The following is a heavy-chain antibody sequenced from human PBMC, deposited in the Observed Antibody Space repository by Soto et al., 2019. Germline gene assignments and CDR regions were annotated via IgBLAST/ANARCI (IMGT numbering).Heavy chain of an antibody. J-gene: IGHJ6*02. CDR3: AEGVLLWFGGGYYYGMDV. V-gene: IGHV1-69*13. D-gene: IGHD3-10*01. Sequence: SVKVSCKASGGTFSSYAISWVRQAPGQGLEWMGGIIPIFGTANYAQKFQGRVTITADESTSTAYMELSSLRSEDTAVYYCAEGVLLWFGGGYYYGMDVWGQGTTVTVSS. CDR2: IIPIFGTA. CDR1: GGTFSSYA.